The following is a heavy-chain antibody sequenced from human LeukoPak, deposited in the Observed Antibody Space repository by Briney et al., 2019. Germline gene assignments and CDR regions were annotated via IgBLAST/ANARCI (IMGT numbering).Heavy chain of an antibody. Sequence: GGSLRLSCAASGFTFDDYAMHWVRQAPGKGLQWVSGITWNSGTIGYADSVKGRFTISRDNAKNSLYLQMSSLRAEDMALYYCAKGNSGSYSQDWFDPWGQGTLVTVSS. V-gene: IGHV3-9*03. J-gene: IGHJ5*02. CDR3: AKGNSGSYSQDWFDP. D-gene: IGHD1-26*01. CDR1: GFTFDDYA. CDR2: ITWNSGTI.